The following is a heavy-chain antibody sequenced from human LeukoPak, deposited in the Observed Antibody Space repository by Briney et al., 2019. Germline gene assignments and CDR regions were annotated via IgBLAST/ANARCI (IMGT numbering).Heavy chain of an antibody. Sequence: SETLSLTCNASGVSIASNTHYRTWIRQHPGTGLEWIGFISYSDPTSYNPSLRSRVAFSLDTSKNQLSLQLHSVTAADTAVYYCALSLYGEALFDYWGQGSLVTVSS. V-gene: IGHV4-31*03. CDR3: ALSLYGEALFDY. J-gene: IGHJ4*02. CDR2: ISYSDPT. CDR1: GVSIASNTHY. D-gene: IGHD3-10*01.